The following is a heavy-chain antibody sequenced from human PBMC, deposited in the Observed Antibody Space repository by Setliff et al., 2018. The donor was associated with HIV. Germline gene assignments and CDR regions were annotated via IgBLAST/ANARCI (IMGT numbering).Heavy chain of an antibody. V-gene: IGHV4-4*02. CDR3: ARENSSWYWAYYYYGMDV. CDR2: IFHSGSA. Sequence: SETLSLTCTVAGGSITTNNWWSWVRQPPGKGLEWIGEIFHSGSANYNPSLKSRVTISVDRSKNQFSLKLSSVTAADTAVYYCARENSSWYWAYYYYGMDVWGQGTTVTVSS. CDR1: GGSITTNNW. J-gene: IGHJ6*02. D-gene: IGHD6-13*01.